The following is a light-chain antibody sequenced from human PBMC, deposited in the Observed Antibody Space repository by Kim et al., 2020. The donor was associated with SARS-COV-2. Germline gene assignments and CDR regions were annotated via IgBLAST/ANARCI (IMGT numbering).Light chain of an antibody. CDR1: QSVSSKY. CDR2: AAS. J-gene: IGKJ1*01. CDR3: HQYGTSPRT. V-gene: IGKV3-20*01. Sequence: EIVLTQSPGTLSLSPGERATLSCRASQSVSSKYFAWFQQKPDQAPRLLIYAASIRATGIPDGFSGSGSGTDFTLTISRLEPEDFAVYFCHQYGTSPRTFGKGTKVDIK.